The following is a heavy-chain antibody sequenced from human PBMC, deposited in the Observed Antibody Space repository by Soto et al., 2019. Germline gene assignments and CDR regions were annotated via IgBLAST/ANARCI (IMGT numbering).Heavy chain of an antibody. V-gene: IGHV3-23*01. D-gene: IGHD1-26*01. Sequence: GGSLRLSCAASEFTFSSYGMNWVRQAPGKGLEWVSGISARGAGTFYADSVKGRFTISRDNSKSTLYLQMNSLRAEDTAVYFCAKDQQVGAPSACDHWGQGTLVTVFS. CDR3: AKDQQVGAPSACDH. CDR2: ISARGAGT. J-gene: IGHJ4*02. CDR1: EFTFSSYG.